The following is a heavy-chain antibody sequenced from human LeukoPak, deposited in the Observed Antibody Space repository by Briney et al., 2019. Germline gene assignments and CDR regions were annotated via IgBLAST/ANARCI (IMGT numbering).Heavy chain of an antibody. CDR1: GFTVSSNY. Sequence: GGSLRLSCAASGFTVSSNYMSWVRQAPGKGLEWVSVIYSGGSTYYADSAKGRFTISRDNSKNTLYLQMNSLRAEDTAVYYCARVFGMRAAAPPYYFDYWGQGTLVTVSS. V-gene: IGHV3-53*01. D-gene: IGHD6-13*01. CDR3: ARVFGMRAAAPPYYFDY. J-gene: IGHJ4*02. CDR2: IYSGGST.